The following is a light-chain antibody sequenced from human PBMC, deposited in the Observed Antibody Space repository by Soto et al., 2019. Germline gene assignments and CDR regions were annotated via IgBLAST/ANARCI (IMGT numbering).Light chain of an antibody. CDR3: QQYNNWTPRT. CDR1: QSVSSN. Sequence: EIVMTQSPTTLSVSPGERATLSCRASQSVSSNLAWDQQKPGQAPRLLISGASTRAAGIAARFSGRGSGIEFTLTTSSLQSEEFGVYYSQQYNNWTPRTSGGGTTVDIK. J-gene: IGKJ4*02. V-gene: IGKV3D-15*01. CDR2: GAS.